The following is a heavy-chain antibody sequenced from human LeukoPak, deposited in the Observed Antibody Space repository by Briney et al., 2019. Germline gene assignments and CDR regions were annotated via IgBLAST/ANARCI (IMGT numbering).Heavy chain of an antibody. V-gene: IGHV4-59*08. CDR3: TRRVAITGTPKTYFDY. D-gene: IGHD1-20*01. CDR2: VYYSENT. Sequence: SETLSLTCSVSGGSISGYYWSWIRQPPGKELEWIGYVYYSENTKYNPSLESRVTISLDTSKNQFSLRLNSVTTADTAVYFCTRRVAITGTPKTYFDYWGQGILVTVSS. J-gene: IGHJ4*02. CDR1: GGSISGYY.